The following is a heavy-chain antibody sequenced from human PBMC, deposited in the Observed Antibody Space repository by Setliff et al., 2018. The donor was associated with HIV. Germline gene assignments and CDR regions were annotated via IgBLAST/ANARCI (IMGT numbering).Heavy chain of an antibody. CDR1: GGSFSNYY. J-gene: IGHJ4*02. CDR2: LSPSGTT. CDR3: ASFFVTTVTNQDY. V-gene: IGHV4-34*01. D-gene: IGHD4-17*01. Sequence: SETLSLTCTVYGGSFSNYYTNWIRQPPGKGLEWIGELSPSGTTRSNPSRQSRVTISLDTSNNQFSLKLTSVTAADTAMYYCASFFVTTVTNQDYWGQGTPVTVSS.